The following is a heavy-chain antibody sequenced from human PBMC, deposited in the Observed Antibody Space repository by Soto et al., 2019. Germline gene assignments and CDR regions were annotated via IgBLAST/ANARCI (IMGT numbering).Heavy chain of an antibody. CDR1: GYNFTSHY. Sequence: ASVKVSCKASGYNFTSHYMHWVRQATGQGLEWMGWMNPNSGNTGYAQKFQGRVTMTRNTSISTAYMELSSLRSEDTAVYYCARGPPGAGYWGQGTLVTVSS. J-gene: IGHJ4*02. CDR3: ARGPPGAGY. CDR2: MNPNSGNT. D-gene: IGHD6-19*01. V-gene: IGHV1-8*02.